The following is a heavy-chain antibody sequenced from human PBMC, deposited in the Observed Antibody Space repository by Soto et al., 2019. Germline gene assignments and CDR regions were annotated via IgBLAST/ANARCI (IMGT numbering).Heavy chain of an antibody. J-gene: IGHJ2*01. CDR2: IYHSGST. D-gene: IGHD4-17*01. CDR3: ARGLGTVTTGLEYFDL. Sequence: QVQLQESGPGLVKPSGTLSLTCAVSSGSISSSNWWSWVRQPPGKGLEWIGEIYHSGSTNYNPSLKRRVTISVDKSKNQFSLKLSSVTAADTAVYYCARGLGTVTTGLEYFDLWGRGTLVTVSS. V-gene: IGHV4-4*02. CDR1: SGSISSSNW.